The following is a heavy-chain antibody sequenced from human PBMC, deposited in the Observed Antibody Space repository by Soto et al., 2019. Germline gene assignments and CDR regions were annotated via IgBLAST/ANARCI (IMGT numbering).Heavy chain of an antibody. V-gene: IGHV1-2*04. J-gene: IGHJ4*02. CDR3: ARGSVYNFDFDY. CDR2: INPNSDGT. D-gene: IGHD3-3*01. Sequence: QVQLVQSGAEVKKPGASVTVSCKASGYTFTGYYMHWVRQAPGQGLEWMGWINPNSDGTNYAQKFQGWVTMTRDTSISTAYMELSSLRSDDTAVYYCARGSVYNFDFDYWGRGTLVTVSS. CDR1: GYTFTGYY.